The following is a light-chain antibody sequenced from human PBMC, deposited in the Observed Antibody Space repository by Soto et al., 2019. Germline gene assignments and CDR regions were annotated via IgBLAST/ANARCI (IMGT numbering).Light chain of an antibody. CDR1: SSDVGGYNY. V-gene: IGLV2-14*01. CDR2: EVS. J-gene: IGLJ1*01. CDR3: NSYTSSSTLV. Sequence: QSVLTQPASVSGSPGQSITISCTGTSSDVGGYNYVSWYQHHPGKAPKLMIYEVSYRPLGVSNRFSGSKSGNTASLTISGLQAEDEADYYCNSYTSSSTLVFGTGTKLTVL.